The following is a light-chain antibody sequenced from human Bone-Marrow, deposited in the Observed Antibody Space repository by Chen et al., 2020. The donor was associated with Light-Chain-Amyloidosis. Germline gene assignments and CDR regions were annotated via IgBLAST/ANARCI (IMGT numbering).Light chain of an antibody. CDR1: QSLLYSVDNRNY. V-gene: IGKV4-1*01. J-gene: IGKJ4*01. CDR3: QQHYDFPT. CDR2: WAS. Sequence: DIVMTQSPDSLPVSLGGRATINCKSSQSLLYSVDNRNYLVWYQQKPGQAPKLLIYWASTRASGVPARFSGSGSATDFTLTISSLQAEDVATYYCQQHYDFPTFGGGTKVEI.